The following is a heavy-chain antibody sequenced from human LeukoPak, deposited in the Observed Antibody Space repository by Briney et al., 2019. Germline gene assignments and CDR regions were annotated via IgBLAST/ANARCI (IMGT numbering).Heavy chain of an antibody. Sequence: GGSLRLSCAASGFTFSSHALRWVRQAPGKGLEWVSSFRGSGYNTYYGDSVKGRFTIPRDNSKNTVYLRMNSLRAEDTAVYYCAKDPYGTRYFDYWGQGTLVTVSS. J-gene: IGHJ4*02. CDR2: FRGSGYNT. V-gene: IGHV3-23*01. CDR3: AKDPYGTRYFDY. CDR1: GFTFSSHA. D-gene: IGHD2-2*01.